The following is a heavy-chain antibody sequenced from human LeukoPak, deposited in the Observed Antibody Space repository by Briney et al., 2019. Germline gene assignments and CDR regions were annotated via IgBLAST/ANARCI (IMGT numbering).Heavy chain of an antibody. V-gene: IGHV4-34*01. Sequence: SETLSLTCAVYGGSFSGYYWSWIRQPPGKGLEWIGEINHSGSTNYTPSLKRRVNLSVDPSKTQFSLKLSSVTAADTAVYYCARHSTFFGVVIIKGRVRGPFDYWGQGTLVTVSS. CDR2: INHSGST. CDR3: ARHSTFFGVVIIKGRVRGPFDY. D-gene: IGHD3-3*01. J-gene: IGHJ4*02. CDR1: GGSFSGYY.